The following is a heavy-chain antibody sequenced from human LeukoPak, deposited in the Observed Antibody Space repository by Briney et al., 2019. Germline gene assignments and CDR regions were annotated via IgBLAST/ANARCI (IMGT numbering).Heavy chain of an antibody. CDR3: ARDALDYYGSGSYFDP. D-gene: IGHD3-10*01. Sequence: PGGSLRLSCAASGLTFGSYEMNWVRQAPGKGLEWVSYISSSGSTIYYADSVKGRFTISRDNAKNSLYLQMNSLRAEDTAVYYCARDALDYYGSGSYFDPWGQGTLVTVSS. CDR2: ISSSGSTI. V-gene: IGHV3-48*03. CDR1: GLTFGSYE. J-gene: IGHJ5*02.